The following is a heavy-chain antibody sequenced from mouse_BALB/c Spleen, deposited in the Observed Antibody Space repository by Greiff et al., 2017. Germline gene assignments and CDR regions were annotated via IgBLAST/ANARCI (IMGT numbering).Heavy chain of an antibody. CDR2: IYPGSGNT. V-gene: IGHV1-77*01. J-gene: IGHJ3*01. D-gene: IGHD2-1*01. CDR3: ARSGGNYPFAY. Sequence: VQLQQSGAELARPGASVKLSCKASGYTFTDYYINWVKQRTGQGLEWIGEIYPGSGNTYYNEKFKGKATLTADKSSSTAYMQLSSLTSEDSAVYFCARSGGNYPFAYWGQGTLVTVSA. CDR1: GYTFTDYY.